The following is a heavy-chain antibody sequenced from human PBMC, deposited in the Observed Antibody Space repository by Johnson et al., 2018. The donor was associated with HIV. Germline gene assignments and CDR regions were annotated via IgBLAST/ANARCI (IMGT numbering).Heavy chain of an antibody. D-gene: IGHD2-21*01. CDR3: ARGGGCGGDCYSGYDAFDI. V-gene: IGHV3-33*08. Sequence: QVQLVESGGGVVQPGRSLRLSCAASGFTFSSYGIPWVRQAPGKGLEWVAVIWYYGSNKYYADSVKGRFTISRDNSKNTLYLQMNSLRTEDTAVYYCARGGGCGGDCYSGYDAFDIWGQVTMVTV. CDR2: IWYYGSNK. CDR1: GFTFSSYG. J-gene: IGHJ3*02.